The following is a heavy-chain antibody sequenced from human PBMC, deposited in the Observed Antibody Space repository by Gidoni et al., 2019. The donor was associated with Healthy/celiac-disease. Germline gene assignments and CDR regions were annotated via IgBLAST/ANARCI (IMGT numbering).Heavy chain of an antibody. D-gene: IGHD3-10*01. CDR1: GGSISSSNW. V-gene: IGHV4-4*02. Sequence: QVQLQESGPGLVKPSGTLSLTCAVSGGSISSSNWWSWVRQPPGKGLEWIGEIHHSGSTNYNPSLKSRVTISVDKSKNQFSLKLSSVTAADTAVYYCARELSYRYGSGSSDAFDIWGQGTMVTVSS. CDR3: ARELSYRYGSGSSDAFDI. CDR2: IHHSGST. J-gene: IGHJ3*02.